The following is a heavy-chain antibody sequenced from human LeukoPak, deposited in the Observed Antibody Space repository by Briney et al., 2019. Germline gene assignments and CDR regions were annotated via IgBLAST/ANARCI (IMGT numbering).Heavy chain of an antibody. D-gene: IGHD2-2*01. CDR1: GFTFSSYW. J-gene: IGHJ4*02. CDR3: AKDKGVGVVPAAMGRVGPNYFDY. V-gene: IGHV3-23*01. Sequence: GGSLRLSCAASGFTFSSYWMSWVRQAPGKGLEWVSAISGSGGSTYYADSVKGRFTISRDNSKNTLYLQMNSLRAEDTAVYYCAKDKGVGVVPAAMGRVGPNYFDYWGQGTLVTVSS. CDR2: ISGSGGST.